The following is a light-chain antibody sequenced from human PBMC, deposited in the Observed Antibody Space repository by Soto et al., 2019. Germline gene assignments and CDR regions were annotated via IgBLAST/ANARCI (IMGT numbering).Light chain of an antibody. Sequence: QPVLTQSPSASASLGASVKLTCTLSSGHSNYAIAWHQQQPEKGPRYLMKLNSDGTHSKGDGIPDRFSGSSSGAERYLTIFSLQSEDEADYYCQTWGTGLWVFGGGTKLTVL. CDR1: SGHSNYA. CDR2: LNSDGTH. V-gene: IGLV4-69*01. J-gene: IGLJ3*02. CDR3: QTWGTGLWV.